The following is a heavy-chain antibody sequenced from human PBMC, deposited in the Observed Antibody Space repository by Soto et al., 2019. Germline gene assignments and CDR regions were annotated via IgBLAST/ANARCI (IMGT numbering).Heavy chain of an antibody. CDR2: MNPDSGTT. CDR3: TRNRRETGDFDF. D-gene: IGHD7-27*01. J-gene: IGHJ4*02. Sequence: QVQLVQSGAEVRKPGASVKVSCKASGYTFTTYDINWLRQARGQGLQWMRWMNPDSGTTGYAQTFQGRVTLTRDTSMNTAYMELSRLTYEDTAVYYCTRNRRETGDFDFWGQGTLVTVSS. V-gene: IGHV1-8*01. CDR1: GYTFTTYD.